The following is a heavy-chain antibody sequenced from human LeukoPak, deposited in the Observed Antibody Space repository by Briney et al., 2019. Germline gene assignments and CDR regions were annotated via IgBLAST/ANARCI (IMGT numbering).Heavy chain of an antibody. J-gene: IGHJ4*02. V-gene: IGHV3-23*01. D-gene: IGHD3-9*01. CDR1: GFTFNSHA. CDR3: ARDSPLLTV. Sequence: GGSLRLSCAASGFTFNSHAMSWVRQAPGKGLEWVSAIGDDVVSTYYAESVKGRFTISRDNSKNTLYLQMNSLRAEDTATYYCARDSPLLTVWGQGTLVTVSS. CDR2: IGDDVVST.